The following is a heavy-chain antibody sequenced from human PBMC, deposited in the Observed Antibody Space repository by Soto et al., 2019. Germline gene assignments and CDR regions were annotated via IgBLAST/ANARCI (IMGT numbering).Heavy chain of an antibody. CDR2: IQPSGAT. CDR3: ATQGFHRIGV. CDR1: GDSISGDDW. J-gene: IGHJ6*02. Sequence: QVQLQESGPGLVQPSGTLSLTCTVSGDSISGDDWWSWVRQPPGKGLEWSEEIQPSGATNYNPSLNSRVTISVDKSKNEFSLRLTSLTAADTAMFYCATQGFHRIGVWGRGATVIVSS. V-gene: IGHV4-4*02.